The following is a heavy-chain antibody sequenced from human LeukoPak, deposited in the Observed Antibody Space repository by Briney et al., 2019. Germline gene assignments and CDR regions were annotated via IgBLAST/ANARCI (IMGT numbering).Heavy chain of an antibody. CDR1: GFTFSSFA. D-gene: IGHD2-2*01. V-gene: IGHV3-23*01. J-gene: IGHJ4*02. Sequence: GGSLRLSCAASGFTFSSFAMSWVRQAPGKGLEWVSDISGSGGSTYYADSVKGRFTISRDNSKNTLYLQMNSLGAEDTAVYYCAKVGYCSSTSCPNDYWGQGTLVTVSS. CDR3: AKVGYCSSTSCPNDY. CDR2: ISGSGGST.